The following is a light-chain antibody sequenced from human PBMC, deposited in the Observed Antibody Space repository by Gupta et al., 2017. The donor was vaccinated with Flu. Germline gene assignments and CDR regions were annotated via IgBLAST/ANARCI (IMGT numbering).Light chain of an antibody. J-gene: IGKJ2*01. CDR1: QSVNTF. CDR2: DAS. CDR3: QQRSNWPPEFT. V-gene: IGKV3-11*01. Sequence: EIVLTQSPSTLSLSPGARATLFCRASQSVNTFLGWYQQKPGQAPRLLIYDASNRATGTPARFSSSGSGTDFTLTISSLEPEDFAVYYCQQRSNWPPEFTFGQGTELEIK.